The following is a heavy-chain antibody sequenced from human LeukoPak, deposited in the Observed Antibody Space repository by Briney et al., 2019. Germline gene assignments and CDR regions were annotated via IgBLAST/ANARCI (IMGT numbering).Heavy chain of an antibody. J-gene: IGHJ4*02. D-gene: IGHD3-22*01. CDR2: ISSSSSYI. Sequence: GSLRLSCAASGFTFHRYSMNWVRQAPGEGLEWVSSISSSSSYIYYADSVKGRFTISRDNAKNSLYLQMNSLRAEDTAVYYCARDLQLYDSSGYYFDYWGQGTLVTVSS. V-gene: IGHV3-21*01. CDR1: GFTFHRYS. CDR3: ARDLQLYDSSGYYFDY.